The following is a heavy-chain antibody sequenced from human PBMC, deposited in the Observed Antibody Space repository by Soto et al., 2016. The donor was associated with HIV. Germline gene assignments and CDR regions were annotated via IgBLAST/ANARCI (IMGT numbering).Heavy chain of an antibody. J-gene: IGHJ2*01. V-gene: IGHV4-61*02. CDR3: GRDRRYFDV. CDR1: GGSISSGSIY. CDR2: IFPSGST. Sequence: QVQLHESGPGLVKPSETLSLTCTVSGGSISSGSIYWSWLRQPAGKGLEWIGRIFPSGSTVYNPSLKGRATMSIDTSKNHFSLKLNSVTAADTAVYYCGRDRRYFDVWGLAPWSLSPQ.